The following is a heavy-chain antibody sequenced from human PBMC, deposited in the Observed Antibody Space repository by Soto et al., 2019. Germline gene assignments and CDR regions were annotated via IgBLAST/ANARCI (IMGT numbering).Heavy chain of an antibody. J-gene: IGHJ6*02. CDR1: GFTFSSFA. Sequence: GGSLRLSCAASGFTFSSFAMNWVRQAPGKGLEWVAVISGNATSTYYADSVKGRFTISRDNSKNTMYLQMDSLRAEDTAVYYCAKKAGIISRYGLDVWGQGTTVTVSS. CDR2: ISGNATST. V-gene: IGHV3-23*01. CDR3: AKKAGIISRYGLDV.